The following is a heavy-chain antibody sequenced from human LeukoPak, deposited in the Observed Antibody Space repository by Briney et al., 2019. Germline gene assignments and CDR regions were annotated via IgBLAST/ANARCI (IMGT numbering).Heavy chain of an antibody. V-gene: IGHV4-39*07. Sequence: SETLSLTCTVSGGSISRSSYYWGWIRQPPGKGLEWIGSIYYSGSTYYNTSLKSRVTISLDTSKNQFSLKLTSMTAADTAVYYCARNYYDSSGYYSPYYYYYMDVWGKGTTVTVSS. CDR3: ARNYYDSSGYYSPYYYYYMDV. CDR1: GGSISRSSYY. D-gene: IGHD3-22*01. J-gene: IGHJ6*03. CDR2: IYYSGST.